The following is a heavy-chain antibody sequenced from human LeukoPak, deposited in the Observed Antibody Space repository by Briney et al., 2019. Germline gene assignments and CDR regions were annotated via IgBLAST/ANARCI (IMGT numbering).Heavy chain of an antibody. Sequence: PGGSLRLSCAASGFTLSSFAMSWVRQAPGKGLEWVSYISSSGSTIYYADSVKGRFTVSRDNSKNTLYLQMHSPRAEDTALYFCAKDFDGGSFFFDNWGQGTLVTVSS. CDR2: ISSSGSTI. J-gene: IGHJ4*02. CDR3: AKDFDGGSFFFDN. D-gene: IGHD2-15*01. V-gene: IGHV3-23*01. CDR1: GFTLSSFA.